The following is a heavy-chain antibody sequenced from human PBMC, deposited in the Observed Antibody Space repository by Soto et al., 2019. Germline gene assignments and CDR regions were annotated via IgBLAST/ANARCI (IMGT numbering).Heavy chain of an antibody. CDR1: GYSFTSYG. CDR3: ARDLGQQLVDY. V-gene: IGHV1-18*01. J-gene: IGHJ4*02. CDR2: ISAYNGNK. D-gene: IGHD6-13*01. Sequence: QVQLVQSGAEVKKPGASVKVSCKASGYSFTSYGISWVRQAPGQGLEWMGWISAYNGNKKYAQKLQGRVTMTTDTSTSTAYRELMSLRSDDTAVYYCARDLGQQLVDYWGQGTLVTVSS.